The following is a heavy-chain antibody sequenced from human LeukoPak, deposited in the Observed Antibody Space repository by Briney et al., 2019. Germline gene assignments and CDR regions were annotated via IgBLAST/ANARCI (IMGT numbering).Heavy chain of an antibody. CDR1: GFTFSRDA. CDR3: AKDESIVGATTGDY. D-gene: IGHD1-26*01. CDR2: ISGSGGST. V-gene: IGHV3-23*01. Sequence: PGGSLRLSCAASGFTFSRDAMSWVRQAPGKRLDWSAAISGSGGSTYYADSVKGRFTISRDNSKNTLYLQMNSLRAVDTAVYYCAKDESIVGATTGDYWGQGTLVTVSS. J-gene: IGHJ4*02.